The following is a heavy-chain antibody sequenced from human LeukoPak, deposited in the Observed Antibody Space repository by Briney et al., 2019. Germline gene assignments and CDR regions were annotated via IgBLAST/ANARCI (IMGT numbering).Heavy chain of an antibody. J-gene: IGHJ4*02. CDR2: INAGNGNT. D-gene: IGHD5-24*01. V-gene: IGHV1-3*01. CDR3: ARLLRDGYNPDY. CDR1: GYTFTSYA. Sequence: ASVKVSCKASGYTFTSYAMHWVRQAPGQRLEWMGWINAGNGNTKYSQKFQGRVTITRDTSAGTAYMELSSLRSEDTAVYYCARLLRDGYNPDYWGQGTLVTVSS.